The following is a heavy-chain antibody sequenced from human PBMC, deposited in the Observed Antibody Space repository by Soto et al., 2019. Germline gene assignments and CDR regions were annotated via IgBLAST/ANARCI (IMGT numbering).Heavy chain of an antibody. CDR2: LIPIFGTA. V-gene: IGHV1-69*13. D-gene: IGHD6-13*01. Sequence: GASLKVSCKDSAATFSSYAMSWVRQAPGQGLEWMGGLIPIFGTANYAQKFQGRVTITADESTSTAYMELSSLRSEDTAVYYCARVPPGGSSSWYWKTDYYYYGMDVWGQGTTVTVSS. CDR1: AATFSSYA. J-gene: IGHJ6*02. CDR3: ARVPPGGSSSWYWKTDYYYYGMDV.